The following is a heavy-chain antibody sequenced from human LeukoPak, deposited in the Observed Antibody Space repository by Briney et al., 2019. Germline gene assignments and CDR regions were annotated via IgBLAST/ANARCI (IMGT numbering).Heavy chain of an antibody. CDR1: GFTVSSNY. V-gene: IGHV3-66*01. D-gene: IGHD1-26*01. CDR2: IYSGGGT. CDR3: AKINSGSYTDY. Sequence: GGSLRLSCAASGFTVSSNYMSWVRQAPGKGLEWVSVIYSGGGTYYADSVKGRFTVSRDNSKNTLSLQMNSLKAEDTAVYYCAKINSGSYTDYWGQGTLVTVSS. J-gene: IGHJ4*02.